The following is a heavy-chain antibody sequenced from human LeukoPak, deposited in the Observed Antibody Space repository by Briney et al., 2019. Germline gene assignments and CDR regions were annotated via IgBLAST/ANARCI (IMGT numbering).Heavy chain of an antibody. Sequence: GGSLRLSCAASGFTFSSYGMHWVRQAPGKGLEWVAVIWYDGSNKYYADSVKGRFTISRDNSKNTLYLQMNSLRAEDTAVYYCAKETDVGITIFGVVDYWGQGTLVTVSS. CDR1: GFTFSSYG. V-gene: IGHV3-33*06. CDR2: IWYDGSNK. J-gene: IGHJ4*02. CDR3: AKETDVGITIFGVVDY. D-gene: IGHD3-3*01.